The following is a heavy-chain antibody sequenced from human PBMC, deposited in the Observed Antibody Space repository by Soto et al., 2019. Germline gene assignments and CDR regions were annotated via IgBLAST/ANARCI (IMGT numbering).Heavy chain of an antibody. CDR1: GGSFVSYY. J-gene: IGHJ3*02. V-gene: IGHV4-59*13. D-gene: IGHD2-2*01. CDR3: ARLYCSSTSCHQLDAFDI. Sequence: QVQLQESGPGLVKPSETLSLTCLFSGGSFVSYYWGWIGQPQGKGLEGIGYIYYSGSTNYNPSLKSRVTISVDTSKNQFSLKLSSVTAADTAVYYCARLYCSSTSCHQLDAFDIWGQGTMVTVSS. CDR2: IYYSGST.